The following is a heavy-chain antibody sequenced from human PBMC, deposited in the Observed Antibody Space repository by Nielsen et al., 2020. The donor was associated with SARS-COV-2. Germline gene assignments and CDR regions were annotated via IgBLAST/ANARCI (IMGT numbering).Heavy chain of an antibody. D-gene: IGHD3-9*01. CDR1: GFTFSGYD. Sequence: ESLKISCAASGFTFSGYDMNWVRQAPGQGLEWVASISGTTTYIYYADSLKGRFTISRDNVNNLLFLQMNSLRAEDTALYYCARGLQYFEAYYFDYWGQGTLVTVSS. V-gene: IGHV3-21*01. CDR2: ISGTTTYI. CDR3: ARGLQYFEAYYFDY. J-gene: IGHJ4*02.